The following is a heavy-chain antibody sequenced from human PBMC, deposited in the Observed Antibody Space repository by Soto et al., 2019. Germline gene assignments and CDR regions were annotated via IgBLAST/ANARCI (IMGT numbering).Heavy chain of an antibody. CDR2: ISSSSSYI. D-gene: IGHD1-20*01. Sequence: GGSLRLSCAASGFTFSSYSMNWVRQAPGKGLEWVSSISSSSSYIYYADSVKGRFTISRDNAKNSLYLQMNSLRAEDTAVYYCASIGIQAAFDIWGHGTMVTVSS. CDR3: ASIGIQAAFDI. J-gene: IGHJ3*02. V-gene: IGHV3-21*01. CDR1: GFTFSSYS.